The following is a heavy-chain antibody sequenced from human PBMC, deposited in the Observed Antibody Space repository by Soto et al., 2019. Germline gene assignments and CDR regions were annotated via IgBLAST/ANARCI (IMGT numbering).Heavy chain of an antibody. D-gene: IGHD1-26*01. V-gene: IGHV3-7*01. CDR1: GFTFSSFW. J-gene: IGHJ4*02. CDR2: IKQDGSEE. CDR3: VTGGSHYHY. Sequence: EVQLVDSGGGLVQPGGSLRLSCAASGFTFSSFWMSWVRQAPGKGLEWVANIKQDGSEEYYVDSVKGRFTISRDNANNSLYVQMNSMRAEDTAVYYGVTGGSHYHYWGQGTLVTVSS.